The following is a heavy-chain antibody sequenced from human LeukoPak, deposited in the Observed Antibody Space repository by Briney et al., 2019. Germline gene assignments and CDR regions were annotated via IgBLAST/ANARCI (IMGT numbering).Heavy chain of an antibody. Sequence: GWALRLSCAASGFTFSSYSMNWFRQAPAKGLQRVSSISSSSSYIYYADSVKGRFTISRDNAKNSLYLQMNSLRAEDTAVYFSSRGRHTRYSYGYSFDYWGQGTLVTVSS. V-gene: IGHV3-21*01. CDR3: SRGRHTRYSYGYSFDY. CDR2: ISSSSSYI. D-gene: IGHD5-18*01. J-gene: IGHJ4*02. CDR1: GFTFSSYS.